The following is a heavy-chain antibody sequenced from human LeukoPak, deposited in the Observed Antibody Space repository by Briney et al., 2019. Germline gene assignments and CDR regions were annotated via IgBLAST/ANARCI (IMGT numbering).Heavy chain of an antibody. CDR1: GGSFSDYY. D-gene: IGHD3-3*01. J-gene: IGHJ4*02. V-gene: IGHV4-34*01. Sequence: SETLSLTCAVYGGSFSDYYWSWIRQPPGKGLEWIGEINHSGSTNYSPSLKSRVTISVDTSKNQFSLRLSSVTAADTAVYYCARRRFCDPWSAYYFDYWGQGPLVTVSS. CDR3: ARRRFCDPWSAYYFDY. CDR2: INHSGST.